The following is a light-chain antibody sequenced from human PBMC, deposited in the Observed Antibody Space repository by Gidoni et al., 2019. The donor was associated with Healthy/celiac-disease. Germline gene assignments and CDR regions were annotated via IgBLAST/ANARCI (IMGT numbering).Light chain of an antibody. Sequence: QSSLTHPASVSRSPGQSITIPCTGTSSDVGSYNLVPWYQQHPGKAPKLMIYEGSKRPSGVSNRFSGSKSGNTASLTISGLQAEDEADYYCCSYAGRRVFGGGTKLTVL. J-gene: IGLJ3*02. CDR3: CSYAGRRV. V-gene: IGLV2-23*01. CDR2: EGS. CDR1: SSDVGSYNL.